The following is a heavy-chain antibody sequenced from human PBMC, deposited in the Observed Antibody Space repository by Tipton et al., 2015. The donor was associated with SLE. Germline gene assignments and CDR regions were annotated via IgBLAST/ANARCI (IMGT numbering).Heavy chain of an antibody. Sequence: VQLVQSGAEVKKPGESLKISCKVSGYSFINHWIAWVRQMPGKGLEWMGIIYPGDSNTKYSPSFQGQVTISADKSISTAFLQWSSLKASDTAMYYCARPGADIVATPYFDYWGQGTLVTVSS. CDR1: GYSFINHW. D-gene: IGHD5-12*01. V-gene: IGHV5-51*03. CDR3: ARPGADIVATPYFDY. CDR2: IYPGDSNT. J-gene: IGHJ4*02.